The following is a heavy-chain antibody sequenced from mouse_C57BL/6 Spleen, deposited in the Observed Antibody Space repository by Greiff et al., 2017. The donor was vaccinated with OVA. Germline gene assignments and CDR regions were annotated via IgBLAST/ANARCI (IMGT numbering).Heavy chain of an antibody. V-gene: IGHV1-55*01. CDR2: IYPGSGST. CDR1: GYTFTSYW. D-gene: IGHD2-5*01. Sequence: VQLQQPGAELVKPGASVKMSCKASGYTFTSYWITWVKQRPGQGLEWIGDIYPGSGSTNYNEKFKSKATLTVDTSSSTAYMQLSSLTSEDSAVYYCARGFPHYSNPSYAMDYWGQETSDTVSS. CDR3: ARGFPHYSNPSYAMDY. J-gene: IGHJ4*01.